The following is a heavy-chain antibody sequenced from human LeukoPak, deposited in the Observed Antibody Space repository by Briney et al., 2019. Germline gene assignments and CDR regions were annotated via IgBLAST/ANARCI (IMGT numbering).Heavy chain of an antibody. CDR1: GFTFSSYA. Sequence: GGSLRLSCADSGFTFSSYAMSWVRQAPGKGLEWVSAISGSGGSTYYADSVKGRFTISRDNSKNTLYLQMNSLRAEDTAVYYCAKKSAGYKGFLDYWGQGTLVTVSS. J-gene: IGHJ4*02. D-gene: IGHD5-24*01. CDR2: ISGSGGST. V-gene: IGHV3-23*01. CDR3: AKKSAGYKGFLDY.